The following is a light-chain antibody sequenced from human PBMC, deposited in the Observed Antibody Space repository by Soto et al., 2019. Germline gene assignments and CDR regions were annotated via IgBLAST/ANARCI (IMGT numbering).Light chain of an antibody. CDR3: MQGTHWPPT. J-gene: IGKJ4*01. V-gene: IGKV2-30*01. CDR2: AVC. CDR1: HYLVYSDGNTY. Sequence: EVVLSRSPLWVRVTFGRPVSICCRSSHYLVYSDGNTYLNWFQQRPGHSRRRLIYAVCERDSGVTNRFNGSETRTDFTLKTSRAEAEDVGVYSCMQGTHWPPTFGGRTKVDIK.